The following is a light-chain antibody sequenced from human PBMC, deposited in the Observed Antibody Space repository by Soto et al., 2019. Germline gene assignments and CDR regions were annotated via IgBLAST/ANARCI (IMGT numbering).Light chain of an antibody. J-gene: IGKJ2*01. CDR1: QDINNY. V-gene: IGKV1-33*01. CDR3: QHFENLLLYT. Sequence: DVQMTQSPSSLSASVGDRVTITCQASQDINNYLNWFQHRPGTAPNLLIYDASYLETGVPSRFSGSGSGTNFTFNISSLQPEDVATYYCQHFENLLLYTFGQGTKLEIK. CDR2: DAS.